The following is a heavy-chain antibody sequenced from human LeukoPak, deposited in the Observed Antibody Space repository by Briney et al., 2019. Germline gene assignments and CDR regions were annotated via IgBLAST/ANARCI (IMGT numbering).Heavy chain of an antibody. D-gene: IGHD2-21*02. CDR2: LFSGGGTT. J-gene: IGHJ4*02. CDR3: VRILKTGDSGRGYFDS. V-gene: IGHV4-39*07. CDR1: SCSVSSDFHY. Sequence: SETLSLTCTVSSCSVSSDFHYWGWIRHPPGKGLEWIGSLFSGGGTTYFNPPLKSRVTISIDTSKNQFSLNLNFVTAADTAVYYCVRILKTGDSGRGYFDSWGQGIPVTVSS.